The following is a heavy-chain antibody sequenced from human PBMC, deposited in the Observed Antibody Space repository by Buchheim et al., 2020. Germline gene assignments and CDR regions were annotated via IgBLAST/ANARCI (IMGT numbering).Heavy chain of an antibody. J-gene: IGHJ2*01. V-gene: IGHV4-30-4*01. CDR1: GGSISSGDYY. D-gene: IGHD2-2*01. Sequence: QVQLQESGPGLVKPSQTLSLTCTVSGGSISSGDYYWNWIRQPPGKGLEWIGYIYYSGSTYYNPSLQSRVTITVDTSKNQFSLKLTSVTAADTAVYYCARDLLPATPEKYFDLWGRGTL. CDR2: IYYSGST. CDR3: ARDLLPATPEKYFDL.